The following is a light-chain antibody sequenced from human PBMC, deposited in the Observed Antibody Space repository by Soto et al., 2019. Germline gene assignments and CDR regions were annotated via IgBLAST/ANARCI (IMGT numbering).Light chain of an antibody. CDR2: GAS. CDR3: QQANSFPLT. V-gene: IGKV1-39*01. CDR1: QSISTY. Sequence: DIQMTQSPSSLSSSLLDIFTFTCRASQSISTYLNWYEQKPGKAPNLLIYGASNLQSGVPSRFSGGGSGTDFTLTISSLQPEDFATYYCQQANSFPLTFGQGTRLEIK. J-gene: IGKJ5*01.